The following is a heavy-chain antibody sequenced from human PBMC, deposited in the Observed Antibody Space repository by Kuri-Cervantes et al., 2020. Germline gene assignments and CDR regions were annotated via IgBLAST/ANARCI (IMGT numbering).Heavy chain of an antibody. J-gene: IGHJ3*02. CDR1: GGSISSGSYY. CDR3: ARGRRTFYYDSSAYYGAFDI. CDR2: IYTSGST. Sequence: SETLSLTCTVSGGSISSGSYYWSWIRQPAGKGLEWIGRIYTSGSTNYNPSLKSRVTISVDTSKNQFSLKLSSVTAADTAVYYCARGRRTFYYDSSAYYGAFDIWGQGTMVTVSS. D-gene: IGHD3-22*01. V-gene: IGHV4-61*02.